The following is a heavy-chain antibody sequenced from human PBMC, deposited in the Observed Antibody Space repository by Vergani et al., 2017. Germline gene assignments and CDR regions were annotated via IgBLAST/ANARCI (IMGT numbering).Heavy chain of an antibody. J-gene: IGHJ6*02. CDR2: IIPILGIA. Sequence: QVQLVQSGAEVKKPGSSVKVSCKASGGTFSSYTISWVRQAPGQGLEWMGRIIPILGIANYAQKFQCRVTITADKSPSTAYMELSSLRSEDTAVYYCAREGEXGYSSSGYSSGWPYYYYYGMDVWGQGTTVTVSS. V-gene: IGHV1-69*08. D-gene: IGHD6-19*01. CDR1: GGTFSSYT. CDR3: AREGEXGYSSSGYSSGWPYYYYYGMDV.